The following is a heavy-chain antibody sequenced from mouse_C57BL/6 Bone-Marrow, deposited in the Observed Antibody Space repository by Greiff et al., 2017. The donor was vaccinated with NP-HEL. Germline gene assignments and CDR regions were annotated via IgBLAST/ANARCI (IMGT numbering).Heavy chain of an antibody. CDR1: GYTFTDYE. D-gene: IGHD1-1*01. Sequence: VQLQQSGAELVRPGASVTLSCKASGYTFTDYEMHWVKQTPVHGLEWIGAIDPETGGTAYNQKFKGKAILTADKSSSTAYMELRSLTSEDSAVYYCTRAHYYGSRRDFWVWGTGATVTAAS. CDR3: TRAHYYGSRRDFWV. CDR2: IDPETGGT. J-gene: IGHJ1*03. V-gene: IGHV1-15*01.